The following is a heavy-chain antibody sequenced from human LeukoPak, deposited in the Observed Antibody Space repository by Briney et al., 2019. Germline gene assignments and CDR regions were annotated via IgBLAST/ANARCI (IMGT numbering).Heavy chain of an antibody. Sequence: ASVKVSCKASGGTFSSYAISWVRQAPGQGLEWMGGIIPIFGTANYAQKFQGRVTITADESTSTAYMELSSLRSEDTAVYYCASPLLYSSGWADRDAFDIWGQGTMVTVSS. CDR3: ASPLLYSSGWADRDAFDI. CDR1: GGTFSSYA. D-gene: IGHD6-19*01. V-gene: IGHV1-69*13. CDR2: IIPIFGTA. J-gene: IGHJ3*02.